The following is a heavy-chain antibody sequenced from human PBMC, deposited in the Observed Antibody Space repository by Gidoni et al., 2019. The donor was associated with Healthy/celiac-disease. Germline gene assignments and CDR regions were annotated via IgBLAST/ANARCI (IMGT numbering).Heavy chain of an antibody. J-gene: IGHJ3*02. D-gene: IGHD6-19*01. V-gene: IGHV3-11*06. CDR2: ISSSSSYT. CDR3: ARAWGRYSSGWPDDAFDI. Sequence: QVQLVESGGGLVKPGGSLRLSCAASGFTFSAYYMSWIRQAPGKGLEWVSYISSSSSYTNYADSVKGRFTISRDNAKNSLYLQMNSLRAEDTAVYYCARAWGRYSSGWPDDAFDIWGQGTMVTVSS. CDR1: GFTFSAYY.